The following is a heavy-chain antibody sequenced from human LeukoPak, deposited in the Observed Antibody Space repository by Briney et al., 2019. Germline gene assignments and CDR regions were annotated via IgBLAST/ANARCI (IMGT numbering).Heavy chain of an antibody. CDR3: ATYQYDSGTYLDY. V-gene: IGHV1-2*02. Sequence: ASVKVSCKSSGYTFTGYYIHWVRQAPGQGLEWIGWINPNSGGTNYAQKFQGRVTMTRDTSISTAYMEPSRLRSDDTAVYYCATYQYDSGTYLDYWGQGTLVTVSS. J-gene: IGHJ4*02. CDR2: INPNSGGT. CDR1: GYTFTGYY. D-gene: IGHD3-10*01.